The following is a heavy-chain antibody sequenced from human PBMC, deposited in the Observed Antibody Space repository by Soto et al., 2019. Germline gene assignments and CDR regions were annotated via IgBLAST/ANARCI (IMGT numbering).Heavy chain of an antibody. CDR1: GFTFSSYA. CDR3: ASLGWYYGMDV. D-gene: IGHD2-21*01. J-gene: IGHJ6*02. Sequence: QVQLVESGGGVVQPGRSLRLSCAASGFTFSSYAMHWVRQAPGKGLEWVAVISYDGSNKYYADSVKGRFTISRDNSKNTLYLQMNSLRAEDTAVYYWASLGWYYGMDVWGQGTTVTVSS. V-gene: IGHV3-30-3*01. CDR2: ISYDGSNK.